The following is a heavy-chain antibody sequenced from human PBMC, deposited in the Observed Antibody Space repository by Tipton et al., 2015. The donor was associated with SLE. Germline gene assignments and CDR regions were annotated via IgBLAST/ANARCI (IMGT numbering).Heavy chain of an antibody. Sequence: SLRLSCAASGFTFSSYAMSWVRQAPGKGLEWVSAISGSGGSTYYADSVKGRFTISRDNSKNTLYLQMNSLRAEDTAVYYCARDPSSSWYGGYFQYWGQGTLVTVSS. CDR3: ARDPSSSWYGGYFQY. D-gene: IGHD6-13*01. V-gene: IGHV3-23*01. J-gene: IGHJ1*01. CDR2: ISGSGGST. CDR1: GFTFSSYA.